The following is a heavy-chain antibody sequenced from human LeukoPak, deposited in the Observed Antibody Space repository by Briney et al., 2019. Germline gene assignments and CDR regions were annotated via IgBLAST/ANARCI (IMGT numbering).Heavy chain of an antibody. D-gene: IGHD5-18*01. V-gene: IGHV3-7*01. CDR2: IKQDGSEI. CDR1: GFTFNTYW. CDR3: ARVLGYGWFDP. J-gene: IGHJ5*02. Sequence: GGSLRLSCAASGFTFNTYWMGWVRQAPGKGLEWVVNIKQDGSEIYYVDSVKGRFTISRDNAKNSLYLQMNSLSAEDTAVYYCARVLGYGWFDPWGQGTLVTVSS.